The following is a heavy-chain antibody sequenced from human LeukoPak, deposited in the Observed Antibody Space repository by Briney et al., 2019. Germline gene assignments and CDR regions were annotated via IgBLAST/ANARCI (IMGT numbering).Heavy chain of an antibody. J-gene: IGHJ4*02. CDR1: GFTFGSYA. Sequence: PGGSLRLSCAASGFTFGSYAMSWVRQAPGKGLEWVSSISGSGGSTYYADSVKGRFTISRDNSKNTVYLQMNNLRAEDTAVYYCAKWSLYGSGRYPVDYWGQGTLVTVSS. CDR3: AKWSLYGSGRYPVDY. V-gene: IGHV3-23*01. CDR2: ISGSGGST. D-gene: IGHD3-10*01.